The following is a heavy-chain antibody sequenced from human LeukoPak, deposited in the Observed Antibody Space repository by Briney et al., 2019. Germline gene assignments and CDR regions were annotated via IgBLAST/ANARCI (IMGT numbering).Heavy chain of an antibody. CDR2: VYNSGST. Sequence: PSETLSLTCTVSGGSISIYYWSWIRQPPGKRLEWIGYVYNSGSTNYNPSLKSRVTISVDTSKNQFSLKLSSVTASDTAVYYCAKTRPLDSSSWSHGDYWGQGTLVTVSS. J-gene: IGHJ4*02. CDR1: GGSISIYY. V-gene: IGHV4-59*03. D-gene: IGHD6-13*01. CDR3: AKTRPLDSSSWSHGDY.